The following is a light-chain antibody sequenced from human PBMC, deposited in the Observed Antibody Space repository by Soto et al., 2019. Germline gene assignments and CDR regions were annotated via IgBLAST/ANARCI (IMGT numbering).Light chain of an antibody. CDR2: EVS. V-gene: IGLV2-8*01. CDR3: SSYAGSNNFV. J-gene: IGLJ1*01. CDR1: SSDVGGYNY. Sequence: QSALTQPPSASGSPGQSVTISCTGTSSDVGGYNYVSCYQQPPGKAPKLMIYEVSKRPSGVPDRFSGSKSVNTASLTVSGLQAEDEADYYCSSYAGSNNFVFGTGTKVTVL.